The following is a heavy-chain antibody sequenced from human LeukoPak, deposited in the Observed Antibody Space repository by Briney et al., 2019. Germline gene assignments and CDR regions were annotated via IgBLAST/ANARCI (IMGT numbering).Heavy chain of an antibody. CDR2: ISSSSSYI. CDR3: ARDSGYGLAFDY. V-gene: IGHV3-21*01. D-gene: IGHD5-12*01. J-gene: IGHJ4*02. CDR1: GFTFSSYS. Sequence: PGGSLRLSCAASGFTFSSYSMNWVRQAPGKGLEWVSSISSSSSYIYYADSVKGRFTISRDNAKNSLYLQMNSLRAEDTAVYYCARDSGYGLAFDYWGQGTPVTVSS.